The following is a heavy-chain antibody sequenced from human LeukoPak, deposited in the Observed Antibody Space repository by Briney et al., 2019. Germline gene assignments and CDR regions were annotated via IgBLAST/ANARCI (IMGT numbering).Heavy chain of an antibody. CDR3: TKGPVRARACEH. V-gene: IGHV3-43*02. CDR1: GFTFDDYA. J-gene: IGHJ1*01. CDR2: ISGDGGST. D-gene: IGHD6-6*01. Sequence: PGGSLRLSCAASGFTFDDYALHWVRQAPGKGLEWVSLISGDGGSTYYADSVKGRFTISRDNSKNSLYLQMIRLRTEDTAVYYCTKGPVRARACEHWGQGTLVTVSS.